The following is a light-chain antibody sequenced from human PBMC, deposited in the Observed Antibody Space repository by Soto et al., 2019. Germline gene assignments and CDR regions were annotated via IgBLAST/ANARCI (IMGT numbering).Light chain of an antibody. CDR1: RSNIGAGYD. J-gene: IGLJ1*01. CDR3: QSYDNSLSGSYV. V-gene: IGLV1-40*01. CDR2: ANT. Sequence: QAVVTQPPSASGTPGQRVTISCTGSRSNIGAGYDVHWYQQLPGAAPKLLIYANTNRPSGVPDRFSGSKSGTSGSLAITGLQADDEADYYCQSYDNSLSGSYVFGTGTKLTVL.